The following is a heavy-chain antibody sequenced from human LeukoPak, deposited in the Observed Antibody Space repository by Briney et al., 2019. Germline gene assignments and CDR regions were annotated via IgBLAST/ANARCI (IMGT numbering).Heavy chain of an antibody. CDR1: GFTFSSYA. CDR3: VKERWQPTR. J-gene: IGHJ4*02. D-gene: IGHD5-24*01. Sequence: GGSLRLSCSASGFTFSSYAMHWVRQAPGKGLEYVTAISANGGSTNYADSVKGRFTISRDNSENMVYLQMSSLRPEGTAVYFCVKERWQPTRWGQGTLVTVSS. V-gene: IGHV3-64D*09. CDR2: ISANGGST.